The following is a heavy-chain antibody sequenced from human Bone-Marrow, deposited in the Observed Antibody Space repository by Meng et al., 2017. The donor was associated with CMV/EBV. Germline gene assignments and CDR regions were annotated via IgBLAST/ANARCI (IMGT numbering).Heavy chain of an antibody. CDR1: GFTFSSYV. V-gene: IGHV3-30*03. Sequence: GESLKICCAASGFTFSSYVMHWVRQAPGKGLEWVAVISYDGSNKYYADSVKGRFTISRDNSENTLYLQMNSLRPEDTAQYHCARDDCIGDICYSHWGQGTLVTVSS. D-gene: IGHD2-15*01. J-gene: IGHJ4*02. CDR2: ISYDGSNK. CDR3: ARDDCIGDICYSH.